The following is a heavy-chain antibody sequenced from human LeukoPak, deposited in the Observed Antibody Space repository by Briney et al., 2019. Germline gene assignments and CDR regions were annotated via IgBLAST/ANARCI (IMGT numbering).Heavy chain of an antibody. CDR1: GFTFSSYA. CDR3: AKDRPNYYGSNGHYYRRDGDY. J-gene: IGHJ4*02. D-gene: IGHD3-22*01. V-gene: IGHV3-23*01. Sequence: QSGGSLRLSCAASGFTFSSYAMSWVRQSTGKGLEWVSSTSGDGGATYYSNPVKGRFTISTSNSRNTLYLQMNSLRAEDTAVYYCAKDRPNYYGSNGHYYRRDGDYWGQGTLVTVSS. CDR2: TSGDGGAT.